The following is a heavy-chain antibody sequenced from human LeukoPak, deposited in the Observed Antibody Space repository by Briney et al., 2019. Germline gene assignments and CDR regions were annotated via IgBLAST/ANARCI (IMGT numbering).Heavy chain of an antibody. CDR1: GGSISSSSYY. CDR2: INHSGST. V-gene: IGHV4-39*07. J-gene: IGHJ4*02. Sequence: SETLSLTCTVSGGSISSSSYYWGWIRQPPGKGLEWIGEINHSGSTNYNPSLKSRVTISVDTSKGQLSLKLSSVTAADTAVYYCARGLSLTHWGQGTLVTVSS. CDR3: ARGLSLTH. D-gene: IGHD3-22*01.